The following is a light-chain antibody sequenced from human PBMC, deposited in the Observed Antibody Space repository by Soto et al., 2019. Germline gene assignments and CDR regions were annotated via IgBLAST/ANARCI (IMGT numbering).Light chain of an antibody. V-gene: IGLV2-14*01. CDR3: SSYTSTFTYV. CDR2: EVS. J-gene: IGLJ1*01. Sequence: QSALAQPASVSGSPGRSITISCSGTSSDVGRYNYVSWYQQHPGTAPKLMIYEVSNRPSGVSNRFSGSKSGDTASLTISGLQAEDEADYYCSSYTSTFTYVFGAGTKVTVL. CDR1: SSDVGRYNY.